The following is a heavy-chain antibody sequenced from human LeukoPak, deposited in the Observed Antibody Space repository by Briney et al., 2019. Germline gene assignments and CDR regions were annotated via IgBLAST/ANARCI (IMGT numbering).Heavy chain of an antibody. D-gene: IGHD5-12*01. V-gene: IGHV4-34*01. CDR1: GGSFSGYY. J-gene: IGHJ4*02. CDR2: INHSGST. CDR3: ARMIWGWLRKKGCFDY. Sequence: PSETLSLTCAVYGGSFSGYYWSWIRQPPGKGLEWIGEINHSGSTNYNPSLKSRVTISVDTSKNQFSLKLSSVTAADTAVYYYARMIWGWLRKKGCFDYWGQGTLVTVSS.